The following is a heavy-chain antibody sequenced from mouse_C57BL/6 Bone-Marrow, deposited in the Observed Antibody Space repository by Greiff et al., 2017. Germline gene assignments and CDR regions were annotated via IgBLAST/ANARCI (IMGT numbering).Heavy chain of an antibody. CDR2: ISNGGGST. Sequence: EVKLVESGGGLVQPGGSLKLSCAASGFTFSDYYMYWVRQTPEKRLEWVAYISNGGGSTYYPDTVKGRFTISRDNAKNTLYLQMSRLKSEDTAMYYCASLYDGYPFAYWGQGTLVTVSA. D-gene: IGHD2-3*01. CDR1: GFTFSDYY. CDR3: ASLYDGYPFAY. J-gene: IGHJ3*01. V-gene: IGHV5-12*01.